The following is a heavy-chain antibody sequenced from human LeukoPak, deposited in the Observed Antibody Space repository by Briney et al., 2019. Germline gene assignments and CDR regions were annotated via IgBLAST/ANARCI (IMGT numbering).Heavy chain of an antibody. CDR2: IYPGDSDT. V-gene: IGHV5-51*01. D-gene: IGHD1-20*01. Sequence: AGGSLQISWKGSGYIFTSYWIGWVRQLPGKGLEWRGIIYPGDSDTRYSPSFQGQVTISADKSISTAYLQWSSLKASDTAMYYCARHNWNDVSDYWGQGTLVTVSS. CDR1: GYIFTSYW. J-gene: IGHJ4*02. CDR3: ARHNWNDVSDY.